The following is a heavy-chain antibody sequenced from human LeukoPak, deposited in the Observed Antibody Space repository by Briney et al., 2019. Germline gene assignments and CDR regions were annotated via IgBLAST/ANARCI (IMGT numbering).Heavy chain of an antibody. D-gene: IGHD1-26*01. CDR2: IYHSGST. V-gene: IGHV4-38-2*01. CDR3: ARVDSGSFGFYYYYYMDV. Sequence: SETLSLTCAVSGYSISGGYYWGWIRQPPGKGLEWIGSIYHSGSTYYNPSLKSRVTISVDTSKNQFSLKLSSVTAADTAVYYCARVDSGSFGFYYYYYMDVWGKGTTVTVSS. J-gene: IGHJ6*03. CDR1: GYSISGGYY.